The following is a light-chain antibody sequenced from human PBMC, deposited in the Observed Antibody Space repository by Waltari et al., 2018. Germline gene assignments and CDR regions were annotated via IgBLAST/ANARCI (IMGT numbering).Light chain of an antibody. V-gene: IGLV2-14*03. CDR1: SSDVGAYNH. Sequence: QSALTQTASVSGSPGQSITISCTGTSSDVGAYNHVSWYQQNPGKATKVMVYDVSNRPARVSNLFSGSKSGNTASLSVSGLQADDEAYYYCSSFTTSSTYVFGTGTKVTVL. CDR3: SSFTTSSTYV. CDR2: DVS. J-gene: IGLJ1*01.